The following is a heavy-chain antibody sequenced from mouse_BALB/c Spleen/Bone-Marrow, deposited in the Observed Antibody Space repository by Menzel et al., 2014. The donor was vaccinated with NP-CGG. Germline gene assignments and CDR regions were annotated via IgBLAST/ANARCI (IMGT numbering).Heavy chain of an antibody. CDR1: SFNIKDSY. D-gene: IGHD5-1-1*01. CDR2: IDPANGNT. V-gene: IGHV14-3*02. J-gene: IGHJ4*01. Sequence: EVQLQQFGAELVKPGVSVKLSCTASSFNIKDSYMHWVKQRSEQGLERIGRIDPANGNTKYDPKFQGKATITADTSSNTAYLQLSSLTSEDTAVYYCARDTPYAMDYWGQGTSVTVSS. CDR3: ARDTPYAMDY.